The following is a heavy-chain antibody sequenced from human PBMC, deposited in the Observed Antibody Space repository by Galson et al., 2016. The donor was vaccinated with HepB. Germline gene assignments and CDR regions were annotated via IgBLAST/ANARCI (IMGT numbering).Heavy chain of an antibody. Sequence: SLRLSCAASGFTFNSHAMHWVRQAPGKGLEWVAVIAHDATIKDYADSVEGRFTISRDNSKNTLYLEMHSLRDEDMAVYYCARDPTIGAPDWFDAWGQGTLVTVTS. CDR2: IAHDATIK. CDR3: ARDPTIGAPDWFDA. J-gene: IGHJ5*02. D-gene: IGHD3-10*01. V-gene: IGHV3-30*04. CDR1: GFTFNSHA.